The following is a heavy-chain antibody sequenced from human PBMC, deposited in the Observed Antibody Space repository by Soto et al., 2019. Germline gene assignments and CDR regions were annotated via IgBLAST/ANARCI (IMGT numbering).Heavy chain of an antibody. CDR1: GYTFTSYG. CDR2: ISAYNGNT. Sequence: QVQLVQSGAEVKKPGASVKVSCKASGYTFTSYGISWVRQAPGQGLEWMGWISAYNGNTNYAQKLQGRVTMTTDTSTSTAYMELRSLRADDTAVYYCARDEGAYCSGGSCYSDYWGQGTLVTVSS. CDR3: ARDEGAYCSGGSCYSDY. J-gene: IGHJ4*02. V-gene: IGHV1-18*01. D-gene: IGHD2-15*01.